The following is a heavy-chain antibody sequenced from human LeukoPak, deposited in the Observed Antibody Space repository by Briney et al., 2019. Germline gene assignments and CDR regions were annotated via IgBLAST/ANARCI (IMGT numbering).Heavy chain of an antibody. D-gene: IGHD7-27*01. CDR1: GFTFRTYG. J-gene: IGHJ2*01. V-gene: IGHV3-23*01. CDR3: ARELVSLGTGYFDL. CDR2: ITGSSTWT. Sequence: GGSLRLSCEASGFTFRTYGMTWVRQPPGEGLEWVSGITGSSTWTYYADSVRGRFTISRDNSKNTLHLQMNNLTADDTAIYYCARELVSLGTGYFDLWGRGTLVTVSS.